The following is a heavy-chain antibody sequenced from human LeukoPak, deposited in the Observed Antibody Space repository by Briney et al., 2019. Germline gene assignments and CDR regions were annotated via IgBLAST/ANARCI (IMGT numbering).Heavy chain of an antibody. CDR2: IYSGGST. Sequence: GGSLRLSCAASGFTVSSNYMSWVRQAPGKGLEWVSVIYSGGSTYYADSVKGRFIISRDNSKNTLYLQMNSLRAEDTAVYYCARFPLRYFDSNAFDIWGQGTMVTVSS. CDR1: GFTVSSNY. D-gene: IGHD3-9*01. J-gene: IGHJ3*02. CDR3: ARFPLRYFDSNAFDI. V-gene: IGHV3-66*01.